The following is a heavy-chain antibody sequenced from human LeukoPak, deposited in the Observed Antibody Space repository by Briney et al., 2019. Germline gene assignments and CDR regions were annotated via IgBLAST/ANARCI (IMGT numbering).Heavy chain of an antibody. J-gene: IGHJ6*02. D-gene: IGHD6-13*01. V-gene: IGHV1-8*01. CDR2: MNPNSGNT. Sequence: ASVKVSCKASGYTFTSYDINWVRQATGQGLEWMGWMNPNSGNTGYAQKFQGRVTMTRNTSISTAYMELSSLRSEDTAVYYCARGCSWYGDYYYYGMDVWGQGTTVTVSS. CDR1: GYTFTSYD. CDR3: ARGCSWYGDYYYYGMDV.